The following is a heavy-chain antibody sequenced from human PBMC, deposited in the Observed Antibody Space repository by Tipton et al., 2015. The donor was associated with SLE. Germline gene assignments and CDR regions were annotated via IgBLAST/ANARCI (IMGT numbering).Heavy chain of an antibody. D-gene: IGHD2-2*01. CDR1: GGSISGYY. J-gene: IGHJ4*02. CDR3: ARHGDSLMPPDY. Sequence: TLSLTCAASGGSISGYYWGWFRQPPGKGLEWIGYIYYSGSTNYNPSLKSRVTISVDTSKNQFSLKLSSVTAADTAVYYCARHGDSLMPPDYWGQGTLVTVSS. V-gene: IGHV4-59*13. CDR2: IYYSGST.